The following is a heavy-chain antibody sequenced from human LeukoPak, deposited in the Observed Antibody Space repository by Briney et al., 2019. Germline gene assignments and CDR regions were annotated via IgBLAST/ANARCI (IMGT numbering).Heavy chain of an antibody. CDR3: ARDWQTRSGWSNF. CDR2: ISWNSGSI. V-gene: IGHV3-9*01. Sequence: PGRSLRLSCAASGFTFDDYAMHWVRQAPGKGLEWVSGISWNSGSIGYADSVKGRFTISRDNAKNSLYLQMNSLRAEDTAVYYCARDWQTRSGWSNFWGQGILVTVSS. J-gene: IGHJ4*02. CDR1: GFTFDDYA. D-gene: IGHD6-19*01.